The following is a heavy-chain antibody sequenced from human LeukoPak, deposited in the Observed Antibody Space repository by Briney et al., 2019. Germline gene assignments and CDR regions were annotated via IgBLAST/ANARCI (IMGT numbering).Heavy chain of an antibody. Sequence: ASVKVSCKASGYTFTDYYIHWVRQAPGQGLEWMGWINPNTGGTNYAQKLRGRVTMTTDTSTSTAYMELRSLRSDDTAVYYCARDYQYCSGGSCYYYFDYWGQGTLVTVSS. D-gene: IGHD2-15*01. CDR3: ARDYQYCSGGSCYYYFDY. CDR2: INPNTGGT. J-gene: IGHJ4*02. V-gene: IGHV1-2*02. CDR1: GYTFTDYY.